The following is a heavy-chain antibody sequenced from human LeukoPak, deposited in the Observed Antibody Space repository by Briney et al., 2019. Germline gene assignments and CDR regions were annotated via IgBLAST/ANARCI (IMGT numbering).Heavy chain of an antibody. CDR3: TRDFDP. V-gene: IGHV3-7*01. Sequence: GGSLRLSCVASGLSFGNYWMDWVCQAPGKGLEWVGNIKQDGSEKYYVDSVKGRFTISRDNAKNSLYLDMNSLRVEDTAIYYCTRDFDPWGQGTLVTVSS. CDR2: IKQDGSEK. J-gene: IGHJ5*02. CDR1: GLSFGNYW.